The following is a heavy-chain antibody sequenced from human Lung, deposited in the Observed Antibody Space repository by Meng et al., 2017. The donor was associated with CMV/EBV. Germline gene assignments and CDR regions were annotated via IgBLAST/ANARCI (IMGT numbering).Heavy chain of an antibody. V-gene: IGHV4-39*01. CDR1: GGSISSSSYY. CDR2: IYYSGST. D-gene: IGHD3-22*01. J-gene: IGHJ5*02. Sequence: GSLRLSCTVSGGSISSSSYYWGWIRQPPGKGLEWIGSIYYSGSTYYNPSLKSRVTISVDTSKNQFSLKLSSVTAADTAVYYCARQSPAPDDYDSSGFHNWFDPWGQGTLVTVS. CDR3: ARQSPAPDDYDSSGFHNWFDP.